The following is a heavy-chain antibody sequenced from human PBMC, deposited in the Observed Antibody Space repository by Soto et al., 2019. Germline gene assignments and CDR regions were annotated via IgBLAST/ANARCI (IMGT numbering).Heavy chain of an antibody. J-gene: IGHJ6*02. CDR2: IVVGSGNT. CDR1: GFTYTSTA. Sequence: SVKPSCEASGFTYTSTAVQWGRQARGQRLEWIGWIVVGSGNTNYAQKFQERVTITRGMSTSTAYMELSSLRSEDTAVYYCAAGMLICLVYYYYYGMDFWGQGIIVTV. V-gene: IGHV1-58*01. CDR3: AAGMLICLVYYYYYGMDF. D-gene: IGHD3-9*01.